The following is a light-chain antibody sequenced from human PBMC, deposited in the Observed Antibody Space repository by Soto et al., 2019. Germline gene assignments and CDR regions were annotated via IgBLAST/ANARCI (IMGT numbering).Light chain of an antibody. V-gene: IGKV1-39*01. CDR1: QNIRSY. J-gene: IGKJ1*01. Sequence: DIPMTQSPTSLPASVGDRITITCRASQNIRSYLNWYQQKPGKAPSLLIYATSILQTGVPSRFSGSGTGTDFTLTINGLQPEDFASYFCQQGYTTRWTFGQGTKVEAK. CDR3: QQGYTTRWT. CDR2: ATS.